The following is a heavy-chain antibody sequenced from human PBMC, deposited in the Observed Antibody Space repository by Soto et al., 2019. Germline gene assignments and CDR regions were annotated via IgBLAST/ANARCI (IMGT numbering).Heavy chain of an antibody. D-gene: IGHD3-3*01. CDR2: IYPGDSDT. CDR3: ARLAILDGITIFGVVKGYYYYYMDV. Sequence: EESLKISCKGSGYSFTSYWIGWVRQMPGKGLEWMGIIYPGDSDTRYSPSFQGQVTISADKSISTAYLQWSSLKASEPAMYYCARLAILDGITIFGVVKGYYYYYMDVWGKGTTVTVSS. V-gene: IGHV5-51*01. CDR1: GYSFTSYW. J-gene: IGHJ6*03.